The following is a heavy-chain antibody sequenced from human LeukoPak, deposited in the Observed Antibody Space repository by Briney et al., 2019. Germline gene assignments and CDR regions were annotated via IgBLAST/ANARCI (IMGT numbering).Heavy chain of an antibody. J-gene: IGHJ5*02. V-gene: IGHV4-39*07. CDR1: GGSISSSSYY. CDR2: IYYSGST. Sequence: SETLSLTCTVSGGSISSSSYYWGWIRQPPGKGLEWIGSIYYSGSTYYNPSLKSRVTISVDTSKNQFSLKLSSVTAADTAVYYCARVVVAATEWFDPWGQGTLVTVSS. D-gene: IGHD2-15*01. CDR3: ARVVVAATEWFDP.